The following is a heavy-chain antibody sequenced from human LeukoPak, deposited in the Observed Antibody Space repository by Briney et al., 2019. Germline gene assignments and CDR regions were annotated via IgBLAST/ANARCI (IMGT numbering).Heavy chain of an antibody. CDR3: AKDPWHYYDSSGYQLDP. CDR2: IKQGGSEK. J-gene: IGHJ5*02. CDR1: GFTFSSYW. D-gene: IGHD3-22*01. V-gene: IGHV3-7*01. Sequence: PGGSLRLSCAASGFTFSSYWMSWVRQAPGKGLEWVANIKQGGSEKYYVDSVKGRFTISRDNAKNSLYLQMNSLRAEDTAVYYCAKDPWHYYDSSGYQLDPWGQGTLVTVSS.